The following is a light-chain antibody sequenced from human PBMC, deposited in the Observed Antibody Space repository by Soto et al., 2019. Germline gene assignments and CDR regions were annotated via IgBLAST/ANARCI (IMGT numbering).Light chain of an antibody. V-gene: IGKV3-11*01. CDR2: DAS. J-gene: IGKJ5*01. CDR3: LHRMNWPRT. Sequence: IVFIPSPVTLPFSPVDRATLFCRASETVSSYLLWYQQKPGQDPRLLIYDASERATGIPARFSGSGSETDFTLTISSLEPEDFGVYYCLHRMNWPRTFGQGTRLEIK. CDR1: ETVSSY.